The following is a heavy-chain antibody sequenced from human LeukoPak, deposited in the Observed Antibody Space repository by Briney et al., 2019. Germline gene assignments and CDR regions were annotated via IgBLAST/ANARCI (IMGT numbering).Heavy chain of an antibody. CDR1: GGSISSSSYY. D-gene: IGHD3-22*01. J-gene: IGHJ3*02. CDR3: ARSRITMIVVVPVAFDI. CDR2: IYYSGST. V-gene: IGHV4-39*01. Sequence: PSETLSLTCTVSGGSISSSSYYWGWIRQPPGKGLEWIGSIYYSGSTYYNPSLNSRVTISVDTSKNQFSLKLSSVTAADTAVYYCARSRITMIVVVPVAFDIWGQGTMVTVSS.